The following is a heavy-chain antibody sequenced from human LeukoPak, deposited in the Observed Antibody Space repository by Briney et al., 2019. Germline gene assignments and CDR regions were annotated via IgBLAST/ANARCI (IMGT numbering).Heavy chain of an antibody. V-gene: IGHV1-69*01. D-gene: IGHD2-15*01. CDR1: GGTFGRYA. J-gene: IGHJ3*02. Sequence: SVKVSCKASGGTFGRYAITWVRQAPGQRLEWMGGVSPIYGTPDYAQRFQGRVTISADESTSTAFLEVRSLRSEDTAVYYCARDCSGGRCYGAFDIWGQGTLVIVSS. CDR2: VSPIYGTP. CDR3: ARDCSGGRCYGAFDI.